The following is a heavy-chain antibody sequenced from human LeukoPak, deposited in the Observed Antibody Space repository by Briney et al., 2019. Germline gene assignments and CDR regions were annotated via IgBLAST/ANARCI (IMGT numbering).Heavy chain of an antibody. D-gene: IGHD2-2*01. Sequence: SETLSLTCTVSGVSISSGSYYWSWIRQPAGKGLEWIGRIYTSGSTNYNPSLKSRVTISVDTSKNQFSLKLSSVTAADTAVYYCARGILPDIVVVPAHDAFDIWGQGTMVTVSS. CDR3: ARGILPDIVVVPAHDAFDI. CDR1: GVSISSGSYY. CDR2: IYTSGST. V-gene: IGHV4-61*02. J-gene: IGHJ3*02.